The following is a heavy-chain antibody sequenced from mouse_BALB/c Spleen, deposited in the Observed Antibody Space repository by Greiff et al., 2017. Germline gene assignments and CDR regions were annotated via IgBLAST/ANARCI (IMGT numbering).Heavy chain of an antibody. CDR3: AREGGNYYFDD. CDR1: GFTFSSYA. Sequence: EVMLVESGGGLVKPGGSLKLSCAASGFTFSSYAMSWVRQTPEKRLEWVATISSGGSYTYYPDSVKGRFTISRDNAKNTLYLQMSSLRSEDTAMYYCAREGGNYYFDDWGQGTTLTVSS. CDR2: ISSGGSYT. D-gene: IGHD2-1*01. J-gene: IGHJ2*01. V-gene: IGHV5-9-1*01.